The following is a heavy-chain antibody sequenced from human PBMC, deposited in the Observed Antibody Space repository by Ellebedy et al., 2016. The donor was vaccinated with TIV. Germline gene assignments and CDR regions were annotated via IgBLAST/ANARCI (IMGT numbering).Heavy chain of an antibody. V-gene: IGHV3-33*01. J-gene: IGHJ4*02. CDR3: ASKSGTDGGF. CDR2: IWYDGSNK. D-gene: IGHD3-3*01. CDR1: GFAFSTYG. Sequence: GGSLRLXXAASGFAFSTYGMHWVRQAPGKGLEWVAVIWYDGSNKYYADSVKGRFTISRDNSKNTLYLQMNSLRAEDTAVYYCASKSGTDGGFWGQGTLVIVSS.